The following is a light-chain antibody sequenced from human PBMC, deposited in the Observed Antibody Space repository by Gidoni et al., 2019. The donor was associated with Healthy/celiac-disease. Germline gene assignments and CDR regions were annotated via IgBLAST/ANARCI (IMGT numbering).Light chain of an antibody. CDR2: DAS. CDR1: QGISSA. J-gene: IGKJ4*01. V-gene: IGKV1-13*02. Sequence: IQFTQSPSSLSASVGDRVTITCRASQGISSALAWYQQKPGKAPKLLIYDASSLESGVPSRFSGSGSGTDFTLTISSLKPEDFATYYCQQFNSYPQTFGGGTKVEIK. CDR3: QQFNSYPQT.